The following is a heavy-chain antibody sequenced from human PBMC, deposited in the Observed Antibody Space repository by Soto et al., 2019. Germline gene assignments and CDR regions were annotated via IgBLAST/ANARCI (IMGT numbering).Heavy chain of an antibody. CDR3: ASVFRKQLVYYYGMDV. CDR2: MDPNSGST. V-gene: IGHV1-8*01. CDR1: GYTFTSYD. Sequence: ASVKVSCKASGYTFTSYDINWVRQAPGQGLEWLGWMDPNSGSTGYAQNFQGRVTMTRNISINTAYMELSSLRSEDTAVYYCASVFRKQLVYYYGMDVWGQGTTVTAP. D-gene: IGHD6-6*01. J-gene: IGHJ6*02.